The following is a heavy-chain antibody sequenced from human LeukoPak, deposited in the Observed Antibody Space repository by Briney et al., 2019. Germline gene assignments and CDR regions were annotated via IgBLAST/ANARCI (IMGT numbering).Heavy chain of an antibody. Sequence: VASVKVSCKASGYTFTDYFTHWVRQAPGQGLEWMGWINPKSGGTNYVQRFQGRVTMTRDTSITTAYMELSRLRSDDTAVYYCARPPIDGSIDGFEIWGQGTMVTVSS. D-gene: IGHD1-14*01. CDR3: ARPPIDGSIDGFEI. J-gene: IGHJ3*02. CDR1: GYTFTDYF. CDR2: INPKSGGT. V-gene: IGHV1-2*02.